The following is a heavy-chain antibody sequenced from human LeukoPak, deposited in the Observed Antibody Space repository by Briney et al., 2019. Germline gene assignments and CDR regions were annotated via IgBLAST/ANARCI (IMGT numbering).Heavy chain of an antibody. V-gene: IGHV1-2*02. CDR3: AREGGGDTAGYYMDV. J-gene: IGHJ6*03. CDR2: INPNSGGT. Sequence: ASVKVSCKASGCTFTGYYIHWVRQAPGQGLEWMGWINPNSGGTNYAQKFQGRVTMTRDTSISTAYMELSRLRSDDTAVYYCAREGGGDTAGYYMDVWGKGTTVTVSS. CDR1: GCTFTGYY. D-gene: IGHD2-21*01.